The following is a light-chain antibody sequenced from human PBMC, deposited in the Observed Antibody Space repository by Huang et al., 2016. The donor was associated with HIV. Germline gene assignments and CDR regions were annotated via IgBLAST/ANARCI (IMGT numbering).Light chain of an antibody. Sequence: IVMTQSPATLSVSPGERVTLSCRASRSVGNNLAWYQQKVGQPPRLLIYGPSTRASGIAARLSVSGSGTDFTLTIISLQSEDFAVYYCQQYNDWPPWYTFGQGTKLEIK. V-gene: IGKV3-15*01. CDR3: QQYNDWPPWYT. J-gene: IGKJ2*01. CDR1: RSVGNN. CDR2: GPS.